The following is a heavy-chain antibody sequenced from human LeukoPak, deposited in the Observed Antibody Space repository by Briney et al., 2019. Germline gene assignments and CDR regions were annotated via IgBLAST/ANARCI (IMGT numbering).Heavy chain of an antibody. J-gene: IGHJ4*02. CDR3: ARPLGTAYYFDY. V-gene: IGHV4-39*01. CDR1: GGSISSYY. CDR2: IYYSGST. Sequence: PSETLSLTCTVSGGSISSYYGSWIRQPPGKGLEWIGSIYYSGSTYYNPSLKSRVTMSVDTSKNQFSLKLSSVTAADTAVYYCARPLGTAYYFDYWGQGTLVTVSS.